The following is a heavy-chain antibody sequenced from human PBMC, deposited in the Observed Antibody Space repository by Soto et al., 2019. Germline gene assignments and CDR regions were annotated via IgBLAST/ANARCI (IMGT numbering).Heavy chain of an antibody. D-gene: IGHD4-17*01. CDR3: ASPRAFYDYGDYTDYCYLDS. V-gene: IGHV4-39*02. J-gene: IGHJ4*02. CDR2: FYYSGTT. CDR1: GGSIDSNLYY. Sequence: QLHLQESGPGLVKPSETLSLTCTVSGGSIDSNLYYSSWIRPPPGKPLEWIGTFYYSGTTDFNPSLQSRVTISVDTSKNHFSLTLSPVTAADTAVYFCASPRAFYDYGDYTDYCYLDSWGEGTLVTVSS.